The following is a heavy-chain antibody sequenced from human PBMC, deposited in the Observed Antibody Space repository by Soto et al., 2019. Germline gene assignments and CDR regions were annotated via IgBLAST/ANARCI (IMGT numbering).Heavy chain of an antibody. J-gene: IGHJ4*02. CDR2: INPSDGST. D-gene: IGHD2-15*01. V-gene: IGHV1-46*01. CDR1: GYTFAMHY. CDR3: AREDGGGGRRHDF. Sequence: QVQLGQSGAEVKKPGASVKISCKTSGYTFAMHYIHWVRQVPGQGLEGMGMINPSDGSTSYVQKFQGRVTMTRDTSATTVFLNMSRLTSHDTAVFYCAREDGGGGRRHDFWGQGTLVTVSS.